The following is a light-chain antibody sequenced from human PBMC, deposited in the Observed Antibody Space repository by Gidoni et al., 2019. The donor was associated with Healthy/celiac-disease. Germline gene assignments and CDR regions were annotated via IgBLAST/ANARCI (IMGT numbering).Light chain of an antibody. CDR2: GNS. CDR1: SSNIGAGYD. J-gene: IGLJ1*01. CDR3: QSYDSSLSLYV. Sequence: SVLTQPPLVSVAPGQRVTHAGTGSSSNIGAGYDVHWYQQLPGTAPKLLIYGNSNRPSGVPDRFSGSKSGTSASLAITGLQAEDESDYYCQSYDSSLSLYVFGTGTKVTVL. V-gene: IGLV1-40*01.